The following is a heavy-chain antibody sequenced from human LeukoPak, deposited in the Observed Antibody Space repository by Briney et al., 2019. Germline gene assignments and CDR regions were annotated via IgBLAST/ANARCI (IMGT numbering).Heavy chain of an antibody. V-gene: IGHV1-2*02. CDR3: ARMGLRNRFDY. Sequence: ASVNLSCKASGYTFTVYYMHWMRQAPAQGLEWMGWINPNSGGTNYAQKFQGRVTMTRDTSISTAYMELSRLRSDDTAVYYCARMGLRNRFDYWGQGTLVTASS. CDR2: INPNSGGT. D-gene: IGHD1-14*01. CDR1: GYTFTVYY. J-gene: IGHJ4*02.